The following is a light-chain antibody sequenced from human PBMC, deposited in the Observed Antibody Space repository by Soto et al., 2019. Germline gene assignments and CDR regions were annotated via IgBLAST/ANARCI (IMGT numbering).Light chain of an antibody. CDR2: DAS. CDR3: QQYNNWPPWT. J-gene: IGKJ1*01. CDR1: QSVSSY. Sequence: EIVLTQSPATLSLSPGERATLSCRASQSVSSYLAWYQQKPGQPPRLLIYDASNRATGIPARFSGSGSGTDFTLTISSLEPEDFAVYFCQQYNNWPPWTFGQGTKVDIK. V-gene: IGKV3-11*01.